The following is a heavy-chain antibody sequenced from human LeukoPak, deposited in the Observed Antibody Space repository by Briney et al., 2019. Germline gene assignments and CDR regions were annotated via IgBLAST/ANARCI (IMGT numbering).Heavy chain of an antibody. Sequence: SETLSLTCTVSGGSISSYYWSWIRQPPGKGLEWTGYIYYSGSTNYNPSLKSRVTISVDTSKNQFSLKLSSVTAADTAVYYCARGFVDYWGQGTLVTVSS. CDR1: GGSISSYY. V-gene: IGHV4-59*01. D-gene: IGHD3-16*01. CDR3: ARGFVDY. CDR2: IYYSGST. J-gene: IGHJ4*02.